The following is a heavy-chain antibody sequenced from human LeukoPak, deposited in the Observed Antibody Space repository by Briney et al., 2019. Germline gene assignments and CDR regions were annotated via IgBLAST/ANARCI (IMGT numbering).Heavy chain of an antibody. CDR1: CGSFSGYY. J-gene: IGHJ4*02. Sequence: SETLSLTCAVACGSFSGYYWSWIRQPPGKGLEWIGEINHSGSTNYNPSLKSRVTISVDTSKNQFSLKLSSVTAADTAVYYFARKVYAASLDYWGQGTLVTVSS. D-gene: IGHD2-8*01. CDR3: ARKVYAASLDY. V-gene: IGHV4-34*01. CDR2: INHSGST.